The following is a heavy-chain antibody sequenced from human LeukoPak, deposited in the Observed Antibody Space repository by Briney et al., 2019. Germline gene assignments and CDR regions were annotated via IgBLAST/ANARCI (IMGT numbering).Heavy chain of an antibody. Sequence: PGGSLRLSCAASGFTFSTYDMHWVRQATGEGLEWVSGIGARGDTYYSSSVKGRFTISRENAKNSLYLQMNSLRAGDTALYYCARGAREGFDPWGQGTLVTVSS. CDR3: ARGAREGFDP. CDR1: GFTFSTYD. CDR2: IGARGDT. V-gene: IGHV3-13*01. J-gene: IGHJ5*02.